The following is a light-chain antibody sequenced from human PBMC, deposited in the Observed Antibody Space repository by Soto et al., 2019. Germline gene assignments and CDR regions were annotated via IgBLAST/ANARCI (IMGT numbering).Light chain of an antibody. CDR1: SSDVGDYDY. J-gene: IGLJ2*01. CDR2: EVS. CDR3: SSYTSSSTSHVL. V-gene: IGLV2-14*01. Sequence: QSVLTQPASVSGSPGQSITISCTGTSSDVGDYDYVSWYQQHPGKAPKLMIYEVSNRPSGVSNRFSGSKSGNTASLTISGLQAEDEADYYCSSYTSSSTSHVLFGGGTKLTVL.